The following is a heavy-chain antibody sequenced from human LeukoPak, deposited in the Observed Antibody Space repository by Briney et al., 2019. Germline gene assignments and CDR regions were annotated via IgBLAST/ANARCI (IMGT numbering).Heavy chain of an antibody. CDR2: ISGSGGST. CDR1: GFTFSSYA. CDR3: AREGSIVARTDY. Sequence: GGSLRLSCAASGFTFSSYAMSWVRQAPGKGLEWVSAISGSGGSTYYADSVKGRFTISRDNSKNTLYLQMNGLKTEDTAVYYCAREGSIVARTDYWSQGALVIVSS. V-gene: IGHV3-23*01. J-gene: IGHJ4*02. D-gene: IGHD3-16*02.